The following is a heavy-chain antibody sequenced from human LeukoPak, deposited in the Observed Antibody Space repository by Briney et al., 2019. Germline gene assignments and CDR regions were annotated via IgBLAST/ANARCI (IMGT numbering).Heavy chain of an antibody. V-gene: IGHV3-21*01. Sequence: GGSLRLSCVASGSTFRTYTMNWVRQAPGKGLEWVSSISVSSTDIYYADSVKGRFTISRDNAKNSLYLQMISLRAEDTAIYYCARDSTYYDSSGYDYYYGMDVWGQGTMVTVSS. D-gene: IGHD3-22*01. J-gene: IGHJ6*02. CDR1: GSTFRTYT. CDR3: ARDSTYYDSSGYDYYYGMDV. CDR2: ISVSSTDI.